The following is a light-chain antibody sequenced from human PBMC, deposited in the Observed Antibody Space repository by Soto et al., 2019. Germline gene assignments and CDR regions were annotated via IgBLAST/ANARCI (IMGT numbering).Light chain of an antibody. V-gene: IGKV4-1*01. J-gene: IGKJ1*01. CDR1: QSVLYSSNNKNY. Sequence: DIVMTQSPYSLAVSLGERATIKCKSGQSVLYSSNNKNYLAWYQQKPGQPPKLLIYWASTRESGVPDRFSGSGSGTDFTLTISSLQAEDVAVYYCQQYYSTPRTFGQGTKVDI. CDR2: WAS. CDR3: QQYYSTPRT.